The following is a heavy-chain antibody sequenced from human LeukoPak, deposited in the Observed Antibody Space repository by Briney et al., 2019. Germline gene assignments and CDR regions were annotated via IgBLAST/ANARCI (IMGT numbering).Heavy chain of an antibody. V-gene: IGHV1-8*01. Sequence: ASVKVSCKASGYTFSSYDINWVRQATGQGLEWMGWMNPNSGNTGYAQKFQGRVTMTTETSTSTVYMELRSLRSDDTAIYYCARDRGYSVYDRSDYWGQGTLVTVSS. J-gene: IGHJ4*02. CDR1: GYTFSSYD. CDR2: MNPNSGNT. CDR3: ARDRGYSVYDRSDY. D-gene: IGHD5/OR15-5a*01.